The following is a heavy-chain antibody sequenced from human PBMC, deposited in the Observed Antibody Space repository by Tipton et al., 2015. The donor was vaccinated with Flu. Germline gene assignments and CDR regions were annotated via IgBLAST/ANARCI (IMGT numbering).Heavy chain of an antibody. Sequence: SGFTVNSNYMSWVRQAPGKGLEWVSVIYSDGRAYYVDSVKGRFTVSRDDSKNMLSLQMDSLRAEDTAVYYCTRGQGANPWGQGTPVTVSS. J-gene: IGHJ5*02. V-gene: IGHV3-53*01. CDR3: TRGQGANP. CDR2: IYSDGRA. CDR1: GFTVNSNY.